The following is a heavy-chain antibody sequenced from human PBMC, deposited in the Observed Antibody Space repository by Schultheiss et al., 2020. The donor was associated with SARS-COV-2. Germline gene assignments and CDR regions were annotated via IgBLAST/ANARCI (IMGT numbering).Heavy chain of an antibody. V-gene: IGHV3-49*04. J-gene: IGHJ4*02. CDR1: GFTFSSYS. CDR2: IRNKAYRGTT. Sequence: GGSLRLSCAASGFTFSSYSMSWVRQAPGKGLEWLGFIRNKAYRGTTEYAASVKGRFSISRDDSKNTLYLQMNSLKTEDTAVYYCTTDDSSGYLNYFDYWGQGTLVTVSS. D-gene: IGHD3-22*01. CDR3: TTDDSSGYLNYFDY.